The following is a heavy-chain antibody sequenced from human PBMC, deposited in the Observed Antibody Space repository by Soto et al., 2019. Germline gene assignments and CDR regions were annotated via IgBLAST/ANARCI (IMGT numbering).Heavy chain of an antibody. CDR2: ISPAGTNQ. Sequence: PGGSPKLACVASGSIFRDYAMHWARQAPGKGLEWVALISPAGTNQYYADSAKGRFTISRDNSKNTLYLQMNSLRPEDTGLYYCARENSRISPRLFQHWGHGTLVTVSS. CDR1: GSIFRDYA. CDR3: ARENSRISPRLFQH. V-gene: IGHV3-30-3*01. J-gene: IGHJ1*01. D-gene: IGHD6-6*01.